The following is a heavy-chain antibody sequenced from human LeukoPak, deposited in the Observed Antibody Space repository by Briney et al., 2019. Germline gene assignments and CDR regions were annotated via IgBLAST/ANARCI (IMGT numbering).Heavy chain of an antibody. CDR3: ARAVPFGGYLDY. D-gene: IGHD2-15*01. CDR2: ISSSGGTI. CDR1: GFTFSSYE. J-gene: IGHJ4*02. Sequence: GGSLRLSCAASGFTFSSYEMNWVRQAPGKGLEWVSYISSSGGTIYYADSVKGRFTVSRDNAKNSLYLQMNSLRAEDTAVYYCARAVPFGGYLDYWGQGTLVTVSS. V-gene: IGHV3-48*03.